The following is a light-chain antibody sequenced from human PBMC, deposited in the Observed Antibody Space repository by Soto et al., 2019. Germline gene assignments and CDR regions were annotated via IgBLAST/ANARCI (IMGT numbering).Light chain of an antibody. CDR1: QSVSSN. V-gene: IGKV3-11*01. CDR2: DAS. Sequence: EIVLTQSPATLSLSPGERATLSCRASQSVSSNNLAWYQQKPGQAPRLLIYDASIRATGIPARFSGSGSGTDFPLTISSLEPEDFAFYYCQQRNNWLTFGGGTKVEIK. J-gene: IGKJ4*01. CDR3: QQRNNWLT.